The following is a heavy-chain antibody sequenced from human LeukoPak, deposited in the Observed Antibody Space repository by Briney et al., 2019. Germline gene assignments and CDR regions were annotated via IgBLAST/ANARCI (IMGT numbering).Heavy chain of an antibody. J-gene: IGHJ4*02. CDR2: IYAGGTI. CDR3: ASGPTYDYVRVILY. V-gene: IGHV3-53*04. D-gene: IGHD3-16*01. Sequence: PGGSVRLSCAVSGFTVSANYIAWVRQAPGKGLEWVSVIYAGGTIYHRDSVKGRFTISRHNSKNTVYLQMENLRPEDTAVYYCASGPTYDYVRVILYWGQGTLVTVSS. CDR1: GFTVSANY.